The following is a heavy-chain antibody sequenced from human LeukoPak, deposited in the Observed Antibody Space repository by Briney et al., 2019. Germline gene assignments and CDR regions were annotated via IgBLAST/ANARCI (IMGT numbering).Heavy chain of an antibody. V-gene: IGHV1-2*02. J-gene: IGHJ6*03. Sequence: RASVKVSCKPSGYTFTGYYIQWVRQAPGQGLEWMGWINPQSGGTNYAQKFQGRVTMTRDTSISTAYMDLSRLRSDDTAVYYCARGVVAATFYYYMDVWGKGTTVTVSS. CDR1: GYTFTGYY. CDR3: ARGVVAATFYYYMDV. CDR2: INPQSGGT. D-gene: IGHD2-15*01.